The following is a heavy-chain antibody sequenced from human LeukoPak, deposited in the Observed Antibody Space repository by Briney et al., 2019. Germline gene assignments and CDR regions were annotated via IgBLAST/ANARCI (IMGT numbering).Heavy chain of an antibody. J-gene: IGHJ3*02. CDR2: INAGNGNT. V-gene: IGHV1-3*01. D-gene: IGHD2-2*01. Sequence: ASVKVSCKASGYTFTSYAMHWVRQAPGQRLEWMGWINAGNGNTKYSQKFQGRVTITRDTSASTAYMELSSLRSEDTAVYYCARDLGYCSSTSCSGAFDIWGQGTMVTVSS. CDR1: GYTFTSYA. CDR3: ARDLGYCSSTSCSGAFDI.